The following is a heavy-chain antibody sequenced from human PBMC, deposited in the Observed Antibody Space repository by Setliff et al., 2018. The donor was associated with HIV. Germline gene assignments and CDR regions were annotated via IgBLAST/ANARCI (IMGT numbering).Heavy chain of an antibody. V-gene: IGHV1-69*13. Sequence: GASVKVSCKASGGTLSTSAIGWLRQAPGQGLEWMGGFIPMFGITQYAPKFQGSVTITADESTSTVYMELNSLRSEDTAVYYCARQKASAYSSSFWFDPWGQGTLVTVSS. CDR2: FIPMFGIT. CDR3: ARQKASAYSSSFWFDP. CDR1: GGTLSTSA. J-gene: IGHJ5*02. D-gene: IGHD6-19*01.